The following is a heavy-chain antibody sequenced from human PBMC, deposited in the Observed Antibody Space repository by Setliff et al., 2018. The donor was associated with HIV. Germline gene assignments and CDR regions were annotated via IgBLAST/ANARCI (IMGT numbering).Heavy chain of an antibody. CDR2: VYYTGST. CDR1: SDSIRFYY. D-gene: IGHD5-18*01. J-gene: IGHJ4*02. Sequence: ASETLSLTCTVSSDSIRFYYWTWIRQPPGKGLEWIGNVYYTGSTNYNPSLKSRITISIDTSKSQFSLKLTSVAAADTAVYYCARDSGGYNYGFAVGSFDYWGQGALVTSPQ. V-gene: IGHV4-59*01. CDR3: ARDSGGYNYGFAVGSFDY.